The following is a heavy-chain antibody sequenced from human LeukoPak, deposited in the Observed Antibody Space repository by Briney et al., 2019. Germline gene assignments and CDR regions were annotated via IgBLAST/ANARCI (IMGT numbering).Heavy chain of an antibody. Sequence: SETLSLTCTVSGGSISSYYWSWIRQPPGKGLEWIGYIYYSGSTNYNPSLKSRVTISVDTSKNQFSLKLSSVTAADTAVYYCARAPHCSTTSRYEGGYYFDYWGQGTLVTVSS. CDR2: IYYSGST. D-gene: IGHD2-2*01. CDR1: GGSISSYY. CDR3: ARAPHCSTTSRYEGGYYFDY. V-gene: IGHV4-59*08. J-gene: IGHJ4*02.